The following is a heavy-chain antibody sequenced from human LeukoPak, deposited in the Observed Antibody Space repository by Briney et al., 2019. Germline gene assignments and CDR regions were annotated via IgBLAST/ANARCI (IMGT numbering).Heavy chain of an antibody. J-gene: IGHJ6*04. CDR2: ILSDGSYE. V-gene: IGHV3-30*02. D-gene: IGHD3-16*01. Sequence: GGSLRLSCATSGFSLSRNGMHWVRQAPGQGLEWVAFILSDGSYEYYADSVKGRFTISRDTSRNTLFLQMNSLRTEDTAVYYCAKDSADGGFVWGKGTTVTVSS. CDR3: AKDSADGGFV. CDR1: GFSLSRNG.